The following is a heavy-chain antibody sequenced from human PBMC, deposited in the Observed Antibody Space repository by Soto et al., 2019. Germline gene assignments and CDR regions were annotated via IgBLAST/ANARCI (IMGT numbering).Heavy chain of an antibody. CDR1: GGSISSSNW. CDR3: ARGRTYYYDSSGYYWDY. V-gene: IGHV4-4*02. CDR2: IYHSGST. D-gene: IGHD3-22*01. Sequence: QVQLQESGPGLVKPSGTLSLTCAVSGGSISSSNWWSWVRQPPGKGLEWIGEIYHSGSTNYNPSRKSRVTISVDKCKNQFSLKLSSVTAADTAVYYCARGRTYYYDSSGYYWDYWGQGTLVTVSS. J-gene: IGHJ4*02.